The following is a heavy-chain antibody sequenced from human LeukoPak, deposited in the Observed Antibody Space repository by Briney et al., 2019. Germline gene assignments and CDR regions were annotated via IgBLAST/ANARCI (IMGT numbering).Heavy chain of an antibody. Sequence: SETLSLTCTVSGYSISSGYYWGWIRQPPGKGLGWVGSIYHSGSTYYNPSLKSRVTISVDTSKNQFSLKLSSVTAEDTAVYYCAGEIRIATAGTLHYFDYWGQGTLVTVSS. CDR2: IYHSGST. J-gene: IGHJ4*02. CDR3: AGEIRIATAGTLHYFDY. D-gene: IGHD6-13*01. V-gene: IGHV4-38-2*02. CDR1: GYSISSGYY.